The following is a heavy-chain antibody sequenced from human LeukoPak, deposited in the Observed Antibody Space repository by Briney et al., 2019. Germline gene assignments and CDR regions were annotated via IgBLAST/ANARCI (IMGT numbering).Heavy chain of an antibody. CDR3: ARVTIFGVVTLDY. Sequence: ASVKVSCKASGYTFTSYVINWVRQATGQGLEWMGWMNPNSGNTGYAQKFQGRVTMTRNTSISTAYMELSSLRSEDTAVYYCARVTIFGVVTLDYWGQGTLVTVSS. CDR2: MNPNSGNT. CDR1: GYTFTSYV. D-gene: IGHD3-3*01. J-gene: IGHJ4*02. V-gene: IGHV1-8*01.